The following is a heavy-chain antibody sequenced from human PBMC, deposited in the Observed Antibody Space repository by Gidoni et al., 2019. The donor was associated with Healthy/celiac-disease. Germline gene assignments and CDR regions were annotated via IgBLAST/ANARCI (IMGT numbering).Heavy chain of an antibody. CDR1: GFTFSSYG. J-gene: IGHJ4*02. D-gene: IGHD3-16*01. Sequence: QVQLVESGGGVVQPGRSLRLSCAASGFTFSSYGMHWVRQAPGKGLEWVAVISYDGSNKYYADSVKGRFTISRDNSKNTLYLQMNSLRAEDTAVYYCAKWGNGKDFDYWGQGTLVTVSS. V-gene: IGHV3-30*18. CDR2: ISYDGSNK. CDR3: AKWGNGKDFDY.